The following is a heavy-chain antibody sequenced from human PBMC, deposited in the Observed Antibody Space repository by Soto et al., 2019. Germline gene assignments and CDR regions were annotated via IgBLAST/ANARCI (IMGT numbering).Heavy chain of an antibody. V-gene: IGHV4-39*07. CDR1: GGSISSSSYY. J-gene: IGHJ5*02. D-gene: IGHD1-26*01. CDR3: ARGKYSGSYYDWFDP. CDR2: IYYSGST. Sequence: PSETLSLTCTVSGGSISSSSYYWGWIRQPPGKGLEWIGSIYYSGSTYYNPSLKSRVTISVDTSKNQFSLKLSSVTAADTAAYYCARGKYSGSYYDWFDPWGQGTLVTVSS.